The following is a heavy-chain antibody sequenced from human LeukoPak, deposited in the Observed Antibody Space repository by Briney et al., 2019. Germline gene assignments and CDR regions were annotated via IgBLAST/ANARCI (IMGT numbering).Heavy chain of an antibody. CDR1: GGSITSYY. D-gene: IGHD6-25*01. J-gene: IGHJ4*02. CDR2: IYYSGST. CDR3: ARRSYSSGFYYFDY. V-gene: IGHV4-59*08. Sequence: PSETLSLTCTVSGGSITSYYWSWIRQSRGKGLEWIGYIYYSGSTNYNPSLKSRVTISVDTSKNQFSLKLSSVTAADTAVYYCARRSYSSGFYYFDYWGQGTLVTVSS.